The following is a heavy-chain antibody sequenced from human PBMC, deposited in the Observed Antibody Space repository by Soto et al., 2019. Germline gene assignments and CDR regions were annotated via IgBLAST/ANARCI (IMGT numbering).Heavy chain of an antibody. CDR3: AKWNDVENWFDP. J-gene: IGHJ5*02. CDR1: GGSISSYY. CDR2: IYYSGST. V-gene: IGHV4-59*08. D-gene: IGHD1-1*01. Sequence: SETLSLTCTVSGGSISSYYWSWSRQPPGKGLEWIGYIYYSGSTNYNPSLKSRVTISVDTSKNQFSLKLSSVTAADTAVYYCAKWNDVENWFDPWGQGNLVTVS.